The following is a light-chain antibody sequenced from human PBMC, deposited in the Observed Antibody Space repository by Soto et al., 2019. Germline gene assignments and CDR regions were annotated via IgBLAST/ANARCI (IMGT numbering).Light chain of an antibody. J-gene: IGLJ3*02. CDR3: CSYVGYITEM. V-gene: IGLV2-23*01. CDR2: QGS. Sequence: QSALTQPASVSGSPGQSITISCTGTSSDVGNYNLVSWYQQHPGKAPKLLISQGSKRPSGVSDRFSGSKSGNTASLTISGLQAEDEADYYWCSYVGYITEMFGGGTKLTVL. CDR1: SSDVGNYNL.